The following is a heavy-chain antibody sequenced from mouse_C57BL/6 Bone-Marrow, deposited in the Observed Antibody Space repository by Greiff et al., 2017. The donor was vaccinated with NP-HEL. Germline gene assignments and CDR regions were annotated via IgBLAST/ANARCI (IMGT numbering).Heavy chain of an antibody. V-gene: IGHV14-4*01. CDR2: IDPENGDT. CDR1: GFNIKDDY. Sequence: VQLQQSGAELVRPGASVKLSCTASGFNIKDDYMHWVKQRPEQGLEWIGWIDPENGDTEYASKFQGKATITADTSSNTAYLQLSSLTSEDTAVYYCTHGYYAYWYFDVWGTGTTVTVSS. J-gene: IGHJ1*03. D-gene: IGHD2-3*01. CDR3: THGYYAYWYFDV.